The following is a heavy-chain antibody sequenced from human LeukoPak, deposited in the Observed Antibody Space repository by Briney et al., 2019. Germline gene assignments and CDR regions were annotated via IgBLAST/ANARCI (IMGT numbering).Heavy chain of an antibody. V-gene: IGHV1-18*01. CDR2: ISAYNGNT. CDR1: GYTFTSYG. CDR3: ARAQAENYDFWSGYKTPLCYFDY. J-gene: IGHJ4*02. Sequence: ASVKVSCKASGYTFTSYGISWVRQAPGQGLEWMGWISAYNGNTNYAQKLQGRVTMTTDTSTSTAYMELRSLRSDDTAVYYCARAQAENYDFWSGYKTPLCYFDYWGQGTLVTVSS. D-gene: IGHD3-3*01.